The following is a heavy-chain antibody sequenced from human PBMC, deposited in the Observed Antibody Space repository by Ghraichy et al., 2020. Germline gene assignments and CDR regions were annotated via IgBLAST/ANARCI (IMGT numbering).Heavy chain of an antibody. CDR1: GFTFSTYW. Sequence: GGSLRLSCAASGFTFSTYWLHWVRQAPGKGLVWVSRINGDGSTTSYADSVKGRFTISRDNAKNTLYLQMNSLRAEDTAVYYCSPLWFGDSNDVFDIWGQGKMVTVSS. V-gene: IGHV3-74*01. D-gene: IGHD3-10*01. CDR3: SPLWFGDSNDVFDI. J-gene: IGHJ3*02. CDR2: INGDGSTT.